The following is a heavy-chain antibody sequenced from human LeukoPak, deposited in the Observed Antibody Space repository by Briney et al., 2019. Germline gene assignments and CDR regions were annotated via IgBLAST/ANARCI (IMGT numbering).Heavy chain of an antibody. Sequence: SSETLSLTCTVSGGSISSYYWSWIRQPAGKGLEWIGRIYTSGSTNYNPSLKSRVTVSVDTSKNQFSLKLSSVTAADTAVYYCARDRDCGGDCYSLDYWGQGTLVTVSS. CDR2: IYTSGST. V-gene: IGHV4-4*07. CDR3: ARDRDCGGDCYSLDY. D-gene: IGHD2-21*01. J-gene: IGHJ4*02. CDR1: GGSISSYY.